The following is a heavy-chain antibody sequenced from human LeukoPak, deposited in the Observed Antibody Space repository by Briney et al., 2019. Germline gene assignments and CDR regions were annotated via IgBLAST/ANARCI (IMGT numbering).Heavy chain of an antibody. V-gene: IGHV3-7*03. CDR1: GFTFSSYW. D-gene: IGHD1-7*01. CDR2: IKQDGSEK. CDR3: AREEENYSVLY. J-gene: IGHJ4*02. Sequence: GGSLRLSCAASGFTFSSYWMSWVRQAPGKGLEWVAKIKQDGSEKYYVDSVKGRFTISRDNAKNSLCLQMNSLRAEDTALYYCAREEENYSVLYWGQGTLVTVSS.